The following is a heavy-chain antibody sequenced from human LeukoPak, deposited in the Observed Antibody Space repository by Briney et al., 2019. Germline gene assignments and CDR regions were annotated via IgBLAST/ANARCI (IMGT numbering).Heavy chain of an antibody. D-gene: IGHD5-18*01. CDR2: INHSGST. J-gene: IGHJ1*01. Sequence: SETLSLTCAVYGGSFSGYYWSWIRQPPGKGLEWIGEINHSGSTNYNPSLKSRVTISVDTSKNQCSLKLSSVTAADTAVYYCARGGIQLWSQGRCFQHWGQGTLVTVSS. CDR1: GGSFSGYY. V-gene: IGHV4-34*01. CDR3: ARGGIQLWSQGRCFQH.